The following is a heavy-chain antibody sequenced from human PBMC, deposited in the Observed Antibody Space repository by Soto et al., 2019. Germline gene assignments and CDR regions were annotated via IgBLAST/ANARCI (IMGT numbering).Heavy chain of an antibody. J-gene: IGHJ4*02. Sequence: GGSLRLSCTASGLPHSSFAMMWVRQAPGKGLECVSGIYGSGGGIQYADSVKGRFTISRDNSKNTVYLQMTDLRADDTAVYYCAKDAVYNDGLWLMDHWGQGTQVTVSS. CDR1: GLPHSSFA. V-gene: IGHV3-23*01. CDR2: IYGSGGGI. D-gene: IGHD2-21*01. CDR3: AKDAVYNDGLWLMDH.